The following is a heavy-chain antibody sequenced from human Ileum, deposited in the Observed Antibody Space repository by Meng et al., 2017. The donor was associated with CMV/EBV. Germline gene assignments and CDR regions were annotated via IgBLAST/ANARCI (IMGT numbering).Heavy chain of an antibody. CDR3: AKCAPSRTSCYFWYFDL. CDR2: IRYDGGDK. V-gene: IGHV3-30*02. Sequence: FTFSQYGMHWVRQTPGKGLEWVTYIRYDGGDKYYADSVKGRFTISRDNSKNTLYLQMNNLRAEDTAVYYCAKCAPSRTSCYFWYFDLWGRGTLVTVSS. CDR1: FTFSQYG. J-gene: IGHJ2*01. D-gene: IGHD2-2*01.